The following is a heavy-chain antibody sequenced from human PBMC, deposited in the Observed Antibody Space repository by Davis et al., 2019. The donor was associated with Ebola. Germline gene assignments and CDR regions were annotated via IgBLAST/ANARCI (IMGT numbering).Heavy chain of an antibody. CDR3: ARATFAYNSGWYADY. CDR1: GFTFSNYA. J-gene: IGHJ4*02. V-gene: IGHV1-3*01. D-gene: IGHD6-19*01. CDR2: IHGGNGNR. Sequence: MPGGFLRLSCAASGFTFSNYAMHWVRQAPGQRLEWMGWIHGGNGNRKYSQKFQGRVTITMDTSASTAYMELSSLRSEDTAVYYCARATFAYNSGWYADYWGQGTLVTVSS.